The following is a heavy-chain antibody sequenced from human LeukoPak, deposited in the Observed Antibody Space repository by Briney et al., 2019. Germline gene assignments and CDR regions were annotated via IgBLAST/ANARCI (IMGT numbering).Heavy chain of an antibody. Sequence: SETLSLTCAVYGGSFSGYYWSWIRQPPGKGLEWIGEINHSGSTNYNPSLKSRVTISVDTSKNQFSLKLSSVTAADMAVYYCARGRVDTAGILEGCDYWGQGTLVTVSS. D-gene: IGHD5-18*01. CDR3: ARGRVDTAGILEGCDY. CDR1: GGSFSGYY. CDR2: INHSGST. V-gene: IGHV4-34*01. J-gene: IGHJ4*02.